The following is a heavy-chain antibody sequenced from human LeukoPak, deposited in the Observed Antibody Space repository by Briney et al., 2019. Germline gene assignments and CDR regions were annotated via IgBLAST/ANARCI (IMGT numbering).Heavy chain of an antibody. CDR1: GFTFSSYE. Sequence: GGSLRLSCAASGFTFSSYEMNWVRQAPGKGLEWVSYISSSGSTIYYADSVKGRFTISRDNAKNSLYLQMNSLRAEDTAAYYCARAYYYDSSGYYSHIYYYYGMDVWGQGTTVTVSS. V-gene: IGHV3-48*03. D-gene: IGHD3-22*01. CDR3: ARAYYYDSSGYYSHIYYYYGMDV. CDR2: ISSSGSTI. J-gene: IGHJ6*02.